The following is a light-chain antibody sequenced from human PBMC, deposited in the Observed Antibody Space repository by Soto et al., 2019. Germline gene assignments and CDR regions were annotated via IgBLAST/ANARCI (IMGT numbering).Light chain of an antibody. CDR1: QSGSSSY. CDR2: GAF. V-gene: IGKV3-15*01. J-gene: IGKJ1*01. CDR3: QQYNVWPKT. Sequence: EIVLTQSPGTLSLSPGERATLSCRASQSGSSSYLAWYQQKPGQAPSLLIYGAFPRATGIPARFSGTGSGTEFTLTISSLQSEDSALYYCQQYNVWPKTFGQGTKVDI.